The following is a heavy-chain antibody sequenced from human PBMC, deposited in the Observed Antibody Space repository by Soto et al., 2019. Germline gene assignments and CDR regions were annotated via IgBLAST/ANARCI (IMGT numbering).Heavy chain of an antibody. V-gene: IGHV4-59*01. Sequence: SETLSLTCIVSAGSIINYHWSWIRQPPGKGLEWIGYIFYTGKTNYNPSLKSRVTISLDTSKNQFSLRLDSVTAADTAVYYCARVLEVAGGLDPWGQGTLVTVS. J-gene: IGHJ5*02. CDR2: IFYTGKT. D-gene: IGHD2-15*01. CDR1: AGSIINYH. CDR3: ARVLEVAGGLDP.